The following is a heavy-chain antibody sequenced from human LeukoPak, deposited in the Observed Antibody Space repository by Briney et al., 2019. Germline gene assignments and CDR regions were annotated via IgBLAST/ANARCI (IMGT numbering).Heavy chain of an antibody. V-gene: IGHV3-74*01. Sequence: PGGSLRLSCAASGFTFSSYWMHWVRQAPGKGLVWVSRINSDGGSTSYADSVKGRFTISRDNAKNTLYLQMNSLRAEDTAVYYCARWASPLLDFDYWGQGTLVTVSS. J-gene: IGHJ4*02. CDR1: GFTFSSYW. CDR3: ARWASPLLDFDY. CDR2: INSDGGST. D-gene: IGHD2/OR15-2a*01.